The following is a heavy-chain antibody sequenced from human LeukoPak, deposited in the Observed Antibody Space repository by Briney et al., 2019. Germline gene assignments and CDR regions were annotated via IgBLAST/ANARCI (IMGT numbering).Heavy chain of an antibody. J-gene: IGHJ1*01. V-gene: IGHV4-59*08. D-gene: IGHD2-15*01. CDR1: GGSISSYY. Sequence: SETLSLTCTVSGGSISSYYWSWIRQPPGKGLEWIGYIYYSGSTNYNPSLKSRVTISVDTSKNQFSLKLSSVTAADTAVYYCARLIGYCSGGSCPGYFQHWGQGTLVTVSS. CDR3: ARLIGYCSGGSCPGYFQH. CDR2: IYYSGST.